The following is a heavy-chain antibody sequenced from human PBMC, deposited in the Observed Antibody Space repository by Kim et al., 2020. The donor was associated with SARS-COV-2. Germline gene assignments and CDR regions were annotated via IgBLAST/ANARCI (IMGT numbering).Heavy chain of an antibody. D-gene: IGHD6-19*01. CDR3: ARPLTPLLAVAGDNWFDP. J-gene: IGHJ5*02. CDR2: IYYSGST. V-gene: IGHV4-39*01. CDR1: GGSISSSSYY. Sequence: SETLSLTCTVSGGSISSSSYYWGWIRQPPGKGLEWIGSIYYSGSTYYNPSLKSRVTISVDTSKNQFSLKLSSVTAADTAVYYCARPLTPLLAVAGDNWFDPWGQGTLVTVSS.